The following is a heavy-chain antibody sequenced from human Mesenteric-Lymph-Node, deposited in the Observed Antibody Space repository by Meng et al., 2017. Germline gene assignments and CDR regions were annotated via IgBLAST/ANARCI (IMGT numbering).Heavy chain of an antibody. V-gene: IGHV1-2*02. CDR1: GYTFTGYY. CDR3: ARFTLTLDDY. J-gene: IGHJ4*02. CDR2: INPNSGGT. D-gene: IGHD3-3*01. Sequence: ASVKVSCNASGYTFTGYYMHWVRQAPGQGLEWMEWINPNSGGTNYAQKFQGRGTMTRDTSISTAYMEQSRLRTDDTAVYYCARFTLTLDDYWGQGTLVTVSS.